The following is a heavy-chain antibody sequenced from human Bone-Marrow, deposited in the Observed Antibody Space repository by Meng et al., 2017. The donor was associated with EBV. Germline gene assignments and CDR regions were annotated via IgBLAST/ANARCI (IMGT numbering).Heavy chain of an antibody. CDR1: GGALSGYY. Sequence: QVRLRQWGAGLLNPSGTLSLTCAVYGGALSGYYWRGIRQPPGKGLEWIGEINHSGSTNYNPSLKSRVTISVDTSKNQFSLKLSSVTAADTAVYYCARPPTGRGSYLDYWGQGTLVTVSS. J-gene: IGHJ4*02. CDR2: INHSGST. V-gene: IGHV4-34*01. CDR3: ARPPTGRGSYLDY. D-gene: IGHD3-16*01.